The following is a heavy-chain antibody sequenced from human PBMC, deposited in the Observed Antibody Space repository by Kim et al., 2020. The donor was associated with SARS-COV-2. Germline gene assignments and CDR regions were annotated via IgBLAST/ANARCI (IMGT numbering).Heavy chain of an antibody. CDR1: GFTFSSYG. CDR3: ARDRCSSTSCPYNWFDP. V-gene: IGHV3-33*01. J-gene: IGHJ5*02. Sequence: GGSLRLSCAASGFTFSSYGMHWVRQAPGKGLEWVAVIWYDGSNKYYADSVKGRFTISRDNSKNTLYLQMNSLRAEDTAVYYCARDRCSSTSCPYNWFDPWGQGTLVTVSS. CDR2: IWYDGSNK. D-gene: IGHD2-2*01.